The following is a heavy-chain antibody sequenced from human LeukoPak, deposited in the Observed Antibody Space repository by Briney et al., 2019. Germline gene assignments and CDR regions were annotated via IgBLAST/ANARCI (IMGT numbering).Heavy chain of an antibody. D-gene: IGHD3-10*01. CDR3: AKDKGITMVRGVINYYYYMDV. Sequence: PGGSLRLSCAASRFTVSSNYMTWVRQAAGKGLEWVSVIYSGGSTYYADSVKGRFTISRDNSKNTLYLQMNSLRAEDTAVYYCAKDKGITMVRGVINYYYYMDVWGKGTTVTISS. V-gene: IGHV3-66*01. CDR2: IYSGGST. CDR1: RFTVSSNY. J-gene: IGHJ6*03.